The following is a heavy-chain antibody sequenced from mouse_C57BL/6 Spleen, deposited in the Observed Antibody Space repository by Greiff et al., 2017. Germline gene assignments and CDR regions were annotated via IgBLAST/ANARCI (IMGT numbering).Heavy chain of an antibody. D-gene: IGHD1-1*01. CDR1: GYTFTDYY. CDR2: IYPGSGNT. CDR3: ARKEYYYGSSGCAY. Sequence: VQLQEPGAELVRPGASVKLSCKASGYTFTDYYINWVKQRPGQGLEWIARIYPGSGNTYYNEKFKGKATLTAEKSSSTAYMQLSSLTSEDSAVYFWARKEYYYGSSGCAYWGQGTLVTVSA. V-gene: IGHV1-76*01. J-gene: IGHJ3*01.